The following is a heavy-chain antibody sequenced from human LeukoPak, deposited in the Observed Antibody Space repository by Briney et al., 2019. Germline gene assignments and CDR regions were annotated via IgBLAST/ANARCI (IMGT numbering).Heavy chain of an antibody. CDR3: AKGYCSGGSCSPIDY. J-gene: IGHJ4*02. D-gene: IGHD2-15*01. CDR2: ISSSSSYI. CDR1: GITFNTYS. Sequence: GGSLRLSCAASGITFNTYSMNWVRQAPGKGLEWVSSISSSSSYIYYADSVKGRFTISRDNAKNSLYLQMNSLRAEDTAVYYCAKGYCSGGSCSPIDYWGQGTLVTVSS. V-gene: IGHV3-21*01.